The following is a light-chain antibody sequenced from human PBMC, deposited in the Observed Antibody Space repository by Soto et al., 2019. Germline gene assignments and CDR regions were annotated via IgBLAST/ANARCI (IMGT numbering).Light chain of an antibody. Sequence: DIQMTQSPSSLSASVGDRVTITCRASQSISSHLNWYQQKPGEAPQLLIYEASSLQGGVPSRFSGSGSGTDFTLTISRLQVDDFAIYYCQQRYSMPLTFGHGTRVDIK. J-gene: IGKJ3*01. CDR2: EAS. CDR1: QSISSH. CDR3: QQRYSMPLT. V-gene: IGKV1-39*01.